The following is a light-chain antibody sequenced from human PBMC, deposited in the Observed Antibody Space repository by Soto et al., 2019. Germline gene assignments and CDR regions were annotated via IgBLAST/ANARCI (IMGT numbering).Light chain of an antibody. V-gene: IGKV3-20*01. Sequence: EIVLTQSPGTRSLSPGERATLSCRASQSVSSSYLAWYQQKPGQAPRLLIYGASGRATGIPDRFSGSGSGTDFTLTISRLEPEDFAVYYCQQYGSSPLTFGGGTKVDIK. CDR3: QQYGSSPLT. J-gene: IGKJ4*01. CDR2: GAS. CDR1: QSVSSSY.